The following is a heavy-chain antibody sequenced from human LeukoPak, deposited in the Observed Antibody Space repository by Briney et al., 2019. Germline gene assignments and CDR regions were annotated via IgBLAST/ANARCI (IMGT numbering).Heavy chain of an antibody. CDR1: GGTFSSYA. J-gene: IGHJ4*02. Sequence: SVKVSCKASGGTFSSYAISWVRQAPGQGLEWMGGIIPIFGTANYAQKFQGRVTITADESTSTAYMELSSLRSEDTAVYYCARLGYCSSTSCYTGGSFDYWGQGTLVTVS. D-gene: IGHD2-2*02. V-gene: IGHV1-69*13. CDR2: IIPIFGTA. CDR3: ARLGYCSSTSCYTGGSFDY.